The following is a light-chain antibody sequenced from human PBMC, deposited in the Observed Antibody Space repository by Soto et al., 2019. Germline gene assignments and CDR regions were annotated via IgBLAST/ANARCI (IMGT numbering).Light chain of an antibody. V-gene: IGLV2-14*01. J-gene: IGLJ3*02. CDR2: EVS. CDR3: SSYTTTNTWV. Sequence: QSALTQPASVSGSPGQSITISCTGTSSDVGIYNYVSWYLQFPGKAPKLIIYEVSNRPSGVSDRFSGSKSGNTASLTISGLQAADEADYYCSSYTTTNTWVFGGGTKVTVL. CDR1: SSDVGIYNY.